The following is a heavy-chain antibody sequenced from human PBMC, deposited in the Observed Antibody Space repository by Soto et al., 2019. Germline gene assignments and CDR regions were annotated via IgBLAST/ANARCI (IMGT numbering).Heavy chain of an antibody. V-gene: IGHV1-18*01. D-gene: IGHD3-3*01. Sequence: QVQLVQSGAEVKKPGASVKVSCKASGYTFTSYGISWVRQAPGQGLEWMGWISAYNGNTNYAQKRKERGIKTTYTTTSTAYIELRSLRSDDTAVYYCARVPWDLSSGYYSAQYFQHWGQGTLVTVSS. CDR3: ARVPWDLSSGYYSAQYFQH. J-gene: IGHJ1*01. CDR2: ISAYNGNT. CDR1: GYTFTSYG.